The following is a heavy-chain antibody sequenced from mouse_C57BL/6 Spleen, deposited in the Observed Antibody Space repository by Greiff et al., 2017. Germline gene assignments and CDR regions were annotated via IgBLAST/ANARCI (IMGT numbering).Heavy chain of an antibody. CDR1: GYTFTSYT. D-gene: IGHD2-2*01. Sequence: QVQLQQSGAELARPGASVKMSCKASGYTFTSYTMHWVKQRPGQGLEWIGYINPSSGYTKYNQKFKDKATLTADKSSSTAYMQRSSLTSEDAAVYYCARGDYGYDGDAMDYWGQGTSVTVSS. V-gene: IGHV1-4*01. CDR2: INPSSGYT. CDR3: ARGDYGYDGDAMDY. J-gene: IGHJ4*01.